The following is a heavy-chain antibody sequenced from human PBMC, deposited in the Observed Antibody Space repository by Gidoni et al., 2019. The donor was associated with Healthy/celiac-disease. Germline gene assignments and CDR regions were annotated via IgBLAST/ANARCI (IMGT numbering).Heavy chain of an antibody. CDR3: AREDAGYSGSPPADY. Sequence: QVQLVQSGAEVKKPGASVKVSCKASGYTFTAYYRHWVRQAPGQGLEWMGWINPNSGGTNYAQKFQGRVTMTRDTSISTAYMELSRLRSDDTAVYYCAREDAGYSGSPPADYWGQGTLVTVSS. CDR1: GYTFTAYY. V-gene: IGHV1-2*02. CDR2: INPNSGGT. J-gene: IGHJ4*02. D-gene: IGHD2-15*01.